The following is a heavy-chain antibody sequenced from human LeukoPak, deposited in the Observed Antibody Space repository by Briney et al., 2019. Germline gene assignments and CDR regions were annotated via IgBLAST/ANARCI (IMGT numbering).Heavy chain of an antibody. CDR3: ARGGVVVPAATVYYYYGMDV. CDR2: INPNSGGT. CDR1: GYTFTGYY. Sequence: ASVKVSCKASGYTFTGYYMHWVRQAPGQGLEWMGWINPNSGGTNYAQKFQGRVTMTRDTSISTAYMELSRLRSDDTAVYYCARGGVVVPAATVYYYYGMDVWAKGPRSPSP. D-gene: IGHD2-2*01. V-gene: IGHV1-2*02. J-gene: IGHJ6*02.